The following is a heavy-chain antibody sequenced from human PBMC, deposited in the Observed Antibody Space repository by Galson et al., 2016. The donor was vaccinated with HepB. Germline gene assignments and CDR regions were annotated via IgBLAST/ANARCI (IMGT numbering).Heavy chain of an antibody. CDR1: GFTFRSYV. V-gene: IGHV3-30-3*01. D-gene: IGHD3-3*01. CDR2: ISSDASNK. Sequence: SLRLSCAASGFTFRSYVLNWVRLAPGKGLERVAIISSDASNKHYADSVKGRFNISRDNSKNTLYLHMTSLRIEDTALYFCARGKLLRFLQMVSPQQYYYQGMDVWGQGTTVTVSS. J-gene: IGHJ6*02. CDR3: ARGKLLRFLQMVSPQQYYYQGMDV.